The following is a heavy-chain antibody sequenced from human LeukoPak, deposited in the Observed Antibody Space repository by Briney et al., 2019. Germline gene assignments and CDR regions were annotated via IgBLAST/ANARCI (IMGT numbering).Heavy chain of an antibody. D-gene: IGHD2-21*02. CDR2: FDPEDGET. Sequence: DSVKVSCKVSGYTLTELSMHWVRQAPGKGLEWMGGFDPEDGETIYAQKFQGRVTMTEDTSTDTAYMELSSLRSEDTAVYYCATDSARGGDFAFDIWGQGTKVTVSS. J-gene: IGHJ3*02. CDR1: GYTLTELS. CDR3: ATDSARGGDFAFDI. V-gene: IGHV1-24*01.